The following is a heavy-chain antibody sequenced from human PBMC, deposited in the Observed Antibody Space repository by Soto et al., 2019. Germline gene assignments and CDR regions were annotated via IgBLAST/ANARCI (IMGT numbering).Heavy chain of an antibody. J-gene: IGHJ6*02. V-gene: IGHV1-18*01. Sequence: QVQLVQSGAEVKKPGATVKVSCKASGYSFTRYGISWVRQAPGQGREWMGWISGYNANTRYAENHQDRVTMTTDTTTRTAYMVVRNLISADTAVYYCARMGVVPYYYYGLDVWGQGTTVTVSS. CDR3: ARMGVVPYYYYGLDV. CDR2: ISGYNANT. CDR1: GYSFTRYG. D-gene: IGHD3-16*01.